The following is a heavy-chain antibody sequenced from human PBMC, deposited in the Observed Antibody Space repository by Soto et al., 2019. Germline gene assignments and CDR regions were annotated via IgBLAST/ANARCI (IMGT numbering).Heavy chain of an antibody. V-gene: IGHV3-33*01. CDR3: ARELGYCSSTSCYKGYYGMDV. CDR1: GFTFSSYG. CDR2: IWYDGSNK. D-gene: IGHD2-2*02. J-gene: IGHJ6*02. Sequence: QLQLVESGGGVVQPGRSLGLSCAASGFTFSSYGMHWVRQAPGKGLEWVAVIWYDGSNKYYADSVKGRFIISRDNSKNTLYLQMNSLRAEDTAVYYCARELGYCSSTSCYKGYYGMDVWGPGTTVTVS.